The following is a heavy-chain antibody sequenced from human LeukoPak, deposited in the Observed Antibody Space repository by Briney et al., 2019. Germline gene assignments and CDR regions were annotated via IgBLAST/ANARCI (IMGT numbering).Heavy chain of an antibody. V-gene: IGHV4-34*01. Sequence: SETLSLTCAVYGGSFSGYYWSWIRQPPGKGLEWIGEINHSGSTNYNPSLKSRVTISVDTSNNQFSLKLSSVTAADTAVYYCAREGGSWPFDYWGQGTLVTVSS. CDR1: GGSFSGYY. D-gene: IGHD6-13*01. CDR3: AREGGSWPFDY. CDR2: INHSGST. J-gene: IGHJ4*02.